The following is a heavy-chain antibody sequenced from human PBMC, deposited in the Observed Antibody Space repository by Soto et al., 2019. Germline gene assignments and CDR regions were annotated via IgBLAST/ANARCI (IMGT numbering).Heavy chain of an antibody. J-gene: IGHJ6*03. CDR2: IKQDGSEK. V-gene: IGHV3-7*01. CDR1: GFTFSSYW. Sequence: EVQLVESGGGLVQPGGSLRLSCAASGFTFSSYWMSWVRQAPGKGLEWVANIKQDGSEKNYVDSVKGRFTISRDNAKNSLYLQVSSLRAEDTAVYYCARDECLVGSSWYYYYMDVWGKGTTVTVSS. CDR3: ARDECLVGSSWYYYYMDV. D-gene: IGHD6-13*01.